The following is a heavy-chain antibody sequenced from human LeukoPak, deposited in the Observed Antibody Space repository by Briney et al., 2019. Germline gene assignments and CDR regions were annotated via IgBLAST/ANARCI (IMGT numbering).Heavy chain of an antibody. V-gene: IGHV4-59*01. CDR3: ARDSLWFGSGMDV. CDR2: IYYSGST. J-gene: IGHJ6*04. Sequence: SETLSLTCTVSGASISSYYWSWIRQPPGKGLEWLGYIYYSGSTNYNPSLKSRVTISVDTSKNQFSLKLSSVTAADTAVYYCARDSLWFGSGMDVWGKGTTVTVSS. D-gene: IGHD3-10*01. CDR1: GASISSYY.